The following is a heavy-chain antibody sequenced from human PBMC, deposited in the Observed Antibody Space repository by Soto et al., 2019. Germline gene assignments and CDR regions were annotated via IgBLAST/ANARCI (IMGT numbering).Heavy chain of an antibody. D-gene: IGHD6-13*01. CDR1: GYIFINYY. Sequence: QVHLVQSGAEVKKPGASVKVSCKASGYIFINYYINWVRQAPGQGLEWIGIINPNGGSTNYAQKCRGLVTMARDTSTSTGYMDLSSLRSDDTAVYYWARDFAAADYWGQGTLVTVSS. CDR2: INPNGGST. CDR3: ARDFAAADY. V-gene: IGHV1-46*01. J-gene: IGHJ4*02.